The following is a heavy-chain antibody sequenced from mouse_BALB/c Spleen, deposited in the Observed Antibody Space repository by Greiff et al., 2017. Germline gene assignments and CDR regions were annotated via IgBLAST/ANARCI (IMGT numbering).Heavy chain of an antibody. CDR3: ARGGTLYYGNSDYFDY. Sequence: QVQLQQSGAELAKPGASVKMSCKASGYTFTSYWMHWVKQRPGQGLEWIGYINPSTGYTEYNQKFKDKATLTADKSSSTAYMQLSSLTSEDSAVYYCARGGTLYYGNSDYFDYWGQGTTLTVSS. CDR2: INPSTGYT. V-gene: IGHV1-7*01. CDR1: GYTFTSYW. J-gene: IGHJ2*01. D-gene: IGHD2-1*01.